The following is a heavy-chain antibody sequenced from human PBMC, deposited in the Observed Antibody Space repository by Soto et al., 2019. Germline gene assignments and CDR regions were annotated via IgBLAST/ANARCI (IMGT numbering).Heavy chain of an antibody. CDR3: ASSYVAALDY. CDR2: ISSRNSHI. CDR1: GFTFSSYT. Sequence: EVQLVESGGGLVKPGGSLRLSCAASGFTFSSYTMNWVRQAPGKGLEWVSSISSRNSHIYYADSVKGRFIISRDNAKKSLDLPMNSLRAEDTAVYYCASSYVAALDYWGQGTLVTVSS. J-gene: IGHJ4*02. V-gene: IGHV3-21*01. D-gene: IGHD1-1*01.